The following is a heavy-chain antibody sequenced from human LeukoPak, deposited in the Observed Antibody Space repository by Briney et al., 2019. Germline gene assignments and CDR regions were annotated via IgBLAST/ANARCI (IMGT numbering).Heavy chain of an antibody. V-gene: IGHV4-34*01. CDR2: INHSGST. Sequence: SETLSLTCAVHGGSFSGYYWSWIRQPPGKGLEWIGEINHSGSTNYNPSLKSRVTISVDTSKNQFSLKLSSVTAADTAVYYCARDIGTCSSTSCYPPKYGMDVWGQGTTVTVSS. J-gene: IGHJ6*02. CDR3: ARDIGTCSSTSCYPPKYGMDV. CDR1: GGSFSGYY. D-gene: IGHD2-2*01.